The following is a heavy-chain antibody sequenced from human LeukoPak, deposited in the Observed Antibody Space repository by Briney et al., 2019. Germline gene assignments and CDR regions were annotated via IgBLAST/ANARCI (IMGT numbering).Heavy chain of an antibody. V-gene: IGHV3-23*01. CDR1: GFTFNKYA. D-gene: IGHD1-26*01. J-gene: IGHJ3*01. Sequence: GALRLSCAGSGFTFNKYAMNWVRQPPGKGLEWVSSIAGTGGSTYYADSVKGRFTLSRDNSENTLYLQLNSLRAEDPAIYYCAKAFRIVGIGNPDDAFDVWGQGTVVTVSS. CDR2: IAGTGGST. CDR3: AKAFRIVGIGNPDDAFDV.